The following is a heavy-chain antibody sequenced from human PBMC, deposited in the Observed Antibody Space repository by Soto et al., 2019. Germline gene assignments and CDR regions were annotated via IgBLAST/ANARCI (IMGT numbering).Heavy chain of an antibody. CDR2: ISHDGDNQ. Sequence: QVQLVESGGGVVQPERSLRLSCAASGFTFTAYAMHWVRQAPGKGLKWLAFISHDGDNQYYADSVKGRLTISRDNPRHTLVMQLNSLGTEDTAVYYCARDIKYSCAWNDFTVAFDIWGQGTVGSDSS. J-gene: IGHJ3*02. CDR1: GFTFTAYA. V-gene: IGHV3-30*04. D-gene: IGHD2-8*02. CDR3: ARDIKYSCAWNDFTVAFDI.